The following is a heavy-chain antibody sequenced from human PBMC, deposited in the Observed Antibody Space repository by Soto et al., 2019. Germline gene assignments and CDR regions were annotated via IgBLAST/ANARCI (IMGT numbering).Heavy chain of an antibody. D-gene: IGHD3-10*01. CDR1: GGPIKTGDYY. V-gene: IGHV4-30-4*01. CDR2: VFYSGAT. CDR3: ARAGFSYGHLLF. J-gene: IGHJ4*02. Sequence: NPSETLSLTCNVSGGPIKTGDYYWNWIRQPPGKGLEWIGYVFYSGATNYSPSLKSRAAIPMDTSKNQFSLSLTSVTAADTAVYYCARAGFSYGHLLFWGQGIRVTVSS.